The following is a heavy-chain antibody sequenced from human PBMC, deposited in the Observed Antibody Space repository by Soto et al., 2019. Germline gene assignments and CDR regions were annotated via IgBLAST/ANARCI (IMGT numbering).Heavy chain of an antibody. V-gene: IGHV4-31*03. D-gene: IGHD7-27*01. J-gene: IGHJ4*02. CDR3: AAKLGTTHYFDF. CDR1: GDPVSSGSYY. Sequence: QVQLQESGPGLVQPSQTLSLTCSVSGDPVSSGSYYWTWVRQHPVKGLEWIGYIYHTGSTYYNPSFQCRLIMSIITSKNQFSLHLYSATAADTAVYFCAAKLGTTHYFDFWGQGSLVAVSS. CDR2: IYHTGST.